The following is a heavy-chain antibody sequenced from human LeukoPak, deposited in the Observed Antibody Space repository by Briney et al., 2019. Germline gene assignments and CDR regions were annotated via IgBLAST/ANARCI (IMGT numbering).Heavy chain of an antibody. V-gene: IGHV3-48*01. CDR3: AKARASSGHYGMDV. J-gene: IGHJ6*02. Sequence: QTGGSLRLSCAASGFTFSSYSMNWVRQAPGKGLEWVSYISSSSSTIYYADSVKGRFTISRDNAKNSLYLQMNSLRAEDTALYYCAKARASSGHYGMDVWGQGTTVTVSS. CDR1: GFTFSSYS. D-gene: IGHD3-22*01. CDR2: ISSSSSTI.